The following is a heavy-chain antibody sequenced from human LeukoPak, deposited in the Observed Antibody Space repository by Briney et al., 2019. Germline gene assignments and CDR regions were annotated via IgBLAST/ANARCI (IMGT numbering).Heavy chain of an antibody. CDR1: GLTFSNYG. CDR3: ARDDIPVGATTDAFDI. Sequence: PGGSLRLSCVASGLTFSNYGISWVRQAPGKGLEWVSSISSSSSYIYYADSVKGRFTISRDNAKNSLYLQMNSLRAEDTAVYYCARDDIPVGATTDAFDIWGQGTMVTVSS. D-gene: IGHD1-26*01. V-gene: IGHV3-21*01. J-gene: IGHJ3*02. CDR2: ISSSSSYI.